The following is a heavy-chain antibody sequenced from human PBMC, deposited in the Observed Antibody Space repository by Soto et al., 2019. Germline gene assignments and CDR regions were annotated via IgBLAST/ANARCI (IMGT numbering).Heavy chain of an antibody. D-gene: IGHD3-22*01. CDR1: GFTFSSYS. Sequence: GGSLRLSCAASGFTFSSYSMNWVRQAPGKGLEWVSYISSSSSTIYYADSVKGRFTISRDNAKNSPYLQMNRLRDEDTAVYYCARVGFDYYDSSVYWFDYWGQGTLVTVSS. CDR2: ISSSSSTI. CDR3: ARVGFDYYDSSVYWFDY. V-gene: IGHV3-48*02. J-gene: IGHJ4*02.